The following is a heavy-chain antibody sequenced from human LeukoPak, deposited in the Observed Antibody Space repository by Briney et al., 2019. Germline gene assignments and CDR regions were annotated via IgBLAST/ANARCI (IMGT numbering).Heavy chain of an antibody. Sequence: SETLSLTCTVSGDSISSSSYYWVWIRQPPGKGLEWIGSIYYSGSTYYNPSLKSRVTISVDTSKNQFSLKLSSVTAADTAVYYCARLGWGSSWYDFGFDYWGQGTLVTVSS. D-gene: IGHD6-13*01. V-gene: IGHV4-39*01. J-gene: IGHJ4*02. CDR1: GDSISSSSYY. CDR3: ARLGWGSSWYDFGFDY. CDR2: IYYSGST.